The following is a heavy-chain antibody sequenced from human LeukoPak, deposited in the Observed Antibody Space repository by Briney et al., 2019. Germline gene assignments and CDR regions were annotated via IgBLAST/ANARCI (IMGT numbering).Heavy chain of an antibody. CDR1: GYSISSGYY. J-gene: IGHJ3*02. D-gene: IGHD3-22*01. CDR3: ARGPYSYDSSGAFDI. Sequence: PSETLSLTCNVSGYSISSGYYWSWIRQPAGKGLEWIGRIYTSGSTNYNPSLKSRVTISVDTSKNQFSLKLSSVTAADTAVYFCARGPYSYDSSGAFDIWGQGTMVTVSS. CDR2: IYTSGST. V-gene: IGHV4-61*02.